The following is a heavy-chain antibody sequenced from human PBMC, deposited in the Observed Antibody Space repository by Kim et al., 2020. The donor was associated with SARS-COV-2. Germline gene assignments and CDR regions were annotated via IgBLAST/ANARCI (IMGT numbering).Heavy chain of an antibody. Sequence: GGSLRLSCAASGFAFSSYAMRWVRQAPGKGLEWVAVIYDSGSTNYYAASVRGRFTISRANSKHILFLLMSSLSADDTAVYYCAKDLLHVLRGASYYYC. D-gene: IGHD1-26*01. CDR1: GFAFSSYA. CDR3: AKDLLHVLRGASYYYC. CDR2: IYDSGSTN. J-gene: IGHJ6*01. V-gene: IGHV3-30-3*01.